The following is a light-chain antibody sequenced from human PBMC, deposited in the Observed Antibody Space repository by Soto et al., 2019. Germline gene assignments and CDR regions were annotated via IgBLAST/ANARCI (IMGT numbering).Light chain of an antibody. CDR3: QQSRT. J-gene: IGKJ2*01. Sequence: DIQMTQSPSTLSASVGDRVTITCRASQSISSWLAWYQQKPGKAPKLLIYDASSLESGVPSRFSGSGSGTEFTLTISSLQPDDFATYYCQQSRTFGHGTKLEIK. V-gene: IGKV1-5*01. CDR2: DAS. CDR1: QSISSW.